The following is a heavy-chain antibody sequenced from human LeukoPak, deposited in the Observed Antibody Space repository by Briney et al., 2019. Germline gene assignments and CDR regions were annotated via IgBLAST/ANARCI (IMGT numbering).Heavy chain of an antibody. J-gene: IGHJ6*03. V-gene: IGHV3-20*04. CDR2: INWNGGST. CDR1: GFTFDDYG. CDR3: ARIAAMIRGDYYFYYMDV. Sequence: PGGSLRLSCAASGFTFDDYGMSWVRQAPGKGLEWVSGINWNGGSTGYADSVKGRFTISRDNAKNSLNLQMNSLSAEDTAVYYCARIAAMIRGDYYFYYMDVWGKGTTVTISS. D-gene: IGHD3-10*01.